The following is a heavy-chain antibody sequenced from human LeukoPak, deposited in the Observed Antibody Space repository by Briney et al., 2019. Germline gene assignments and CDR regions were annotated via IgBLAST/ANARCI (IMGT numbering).Heavy chain of an antibody. D-gene: IGHD3-10*01. CDR3: ARALQNYYGSGRNPSVGNWFDP. CDR1: GGSFSGYY. J-gene: IGHJ5*02. V-gene: IGHV4-34*01. CDR2: INHSGST. Sequence: SETLSLTCAVYGGSFSGYYWSWIRQPPGKGLEWTGEINHSGSTNYNPSLKSRVTISVDTSKNQFSLKLSSVTAADTAVYYCARALQNYYGSGRNPSVGNWFDPWGQGTLVTVSS.